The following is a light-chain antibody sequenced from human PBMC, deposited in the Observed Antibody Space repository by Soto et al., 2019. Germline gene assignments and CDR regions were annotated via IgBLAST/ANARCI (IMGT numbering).Light chain of an antibody. Sequence: DIVMTQSPDSLAVSLGERATINCKSSQSVLYSANNHNYLAWDQQKPGQPPKLLIYWASTRESGVPDRFSGSGSGTDFTLTISGLQAADVAVYYCQQYYSSPYSFGQGTKLEIK. CDR1: QSVLYSANNHNY. CDR2: WAS. J-gene: IGKJ2*01. CDR3: QQYYSSPYS. V-gene: IGKV4-1*01.